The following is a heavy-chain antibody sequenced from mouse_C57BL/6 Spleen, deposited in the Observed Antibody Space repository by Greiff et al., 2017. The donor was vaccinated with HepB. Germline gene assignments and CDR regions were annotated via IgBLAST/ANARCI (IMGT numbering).Heavy chain of an antibody. Sequence: DVMLVESGGGLVQPGGSLSLSCAASGFTFTDYYMSWVRQPPGKALEWLGFIRNKANGYTTEYSASVKGRFTISRDNSQSILYLQMNALRAEDSATYYCARSIYYYGSSYDAMDYWGQGTSVTVSS. J-gene: IGHJ4*01. CDR2: IRNKANGYTT. V-gene: IGHV7-3*01. CDR3: ARSIYYYGSSYDAMDY. D-gene: IGHD1-1*01. CDR1: GFTFTDYY.